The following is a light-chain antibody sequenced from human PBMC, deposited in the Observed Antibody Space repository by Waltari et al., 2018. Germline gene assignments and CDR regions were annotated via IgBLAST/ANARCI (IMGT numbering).Light chain of an antibody. CDR2: STA. Sequence: QTVVTQEPSLTVSPGGTVTLTCASSTGAVTSDYYPTWFQQQPGQAPRALIYSTANRHPWTPSRFSGSLLGGKAALTLSGVQTEDEAHYYCLFYYGGAWVFGGGTKLTVL. J-gene: IGLJ3*02. CDR3: LFYYGGAWV. V-gene: IGLV7-43*01. CDR1: TGAVTSDYY.